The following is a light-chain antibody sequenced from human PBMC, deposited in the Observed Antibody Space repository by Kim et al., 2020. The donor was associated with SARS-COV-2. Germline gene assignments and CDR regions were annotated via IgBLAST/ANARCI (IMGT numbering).Light chain of an antibody. J-gene: IGLJ2*01. CDR1: SLRIYY. Sequence: SSELTQDPAVSVALGQTVRITCQGDSLRIYYASWYQQKPRQAPVLVIYGQNNRPSGIPDRFSGSSSGNTASLTITGARAEDEADYFCNSRDSSGNHVLFGGGTKLTVL. CDR2: GQN. CDR3: NSRDSSGNHVL. V-gene: IGLV3-19*01.